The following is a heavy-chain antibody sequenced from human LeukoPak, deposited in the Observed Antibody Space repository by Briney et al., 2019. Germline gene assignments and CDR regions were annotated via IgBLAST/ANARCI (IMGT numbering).Heavy chain of an antibody. J-gene: IGHJ6*03. CDR1: GGSFRGYY. V-gene: IGHV4-34*01. CDR3: ARHLSYYYYVDV. CDR2: INHSGST. Sequence: SETLSLTCAVYGGSFRGYYWSWIRQPPGKGLEWIGEINHSGSTNYNPSLKSRVTISVDTSKNQFSLKLSSVTAADTAVYYCARHLSYYYYVDVWGKGTTVTVSS.